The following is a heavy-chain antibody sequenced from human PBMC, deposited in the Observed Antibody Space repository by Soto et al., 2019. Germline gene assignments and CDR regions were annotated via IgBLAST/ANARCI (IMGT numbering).Heavy chain of an antibody. CDR3: AKDEGGIFDS. Sequence: GASVKVSCKASGYTFTGYYIHWVRQAPGQGLEWMGFIFPNSGGSTTSAQQFEGRVTMTRDSSSSTAYLELSGLTPEETAVYYCAKDEGGIFDSWGQGTLVTVSS. V-gene: IGHV1-2*02. CDR1: GYTFTGYY. CDR2: IFPNSGGST. J-gene: IGHJ4*01. D-gene: IGHD3-16*01.